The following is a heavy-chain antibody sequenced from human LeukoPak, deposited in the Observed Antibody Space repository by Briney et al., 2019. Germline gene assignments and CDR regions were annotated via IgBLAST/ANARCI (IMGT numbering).Heavy chain of an antibody. V-gene: IGHV3-43D*04. CDR2: ISYDGGSR. CDR1: GFKFDDYA. CDR3: AKDIRTDVFEYFQH. D-gene: IGHD1/OR15-1a*01. J-gene: IGHJ1*01. Sequence: PGGSLRLSCAASGFKFDDYAVHWVRHAPGKGLEWVSLISYDGGSRFYADSVKGRFTISRDNAKNSLYLQMNSLRAEDTALYYCAKDIRTDVFEYFQHWGQGTLVTVSS.